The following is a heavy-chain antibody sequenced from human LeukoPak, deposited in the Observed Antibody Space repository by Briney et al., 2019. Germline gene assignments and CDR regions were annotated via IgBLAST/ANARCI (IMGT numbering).Heavy chain of an antibody. CDR1: GFTFRTSW. V-gene: IGHV3-74*01. Sequence: GGSLRLSCAASGFTFRTSWMHWVRQAPGKGLVWVSLIKNDGITTTYADSVKGRFTISRDNAMNTVFLQMNSLRAEDTAVYYCVRDVGYSAYDWGQGTLVTVSS. D-gene: IGHD5-12*01. J-gene: IGHJ4*02. CDR3: VRDVGYSAYD. CDR2: IKNDGITT.